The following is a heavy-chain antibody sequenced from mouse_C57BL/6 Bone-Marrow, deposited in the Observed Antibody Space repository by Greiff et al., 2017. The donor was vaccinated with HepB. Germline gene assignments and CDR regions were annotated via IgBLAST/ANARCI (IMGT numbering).Heavy chain of an antibody. CDR2: IDPSDSYT. CDR3: ARAGLRVNY. CDR1: GYTFTSYW. D-gene: IGHD3-1*01. V-gene: IGHV1-69*01. J-gene: IGHJ2*01. Sequence: QVQLKEPGAELVMPGASVKLSCKASGYTFTSYWMHWVKQRPGQGLEWIGEIDPSDSYTNYNQKFKGKSTLTVDKSSSTAYMQLSSLTSEDSAVYYCARAGLRVNYWGQGTTLAVSS.